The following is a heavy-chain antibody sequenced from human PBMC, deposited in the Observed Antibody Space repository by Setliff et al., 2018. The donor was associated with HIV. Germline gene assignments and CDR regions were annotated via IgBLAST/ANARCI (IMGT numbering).Heavy chain of an antibody. CDR1: GFTFSSYS. V-gene: IGHV3-48*01. J-gene: IGHJ4*02. CDR2: IRATNGNT. Sequence: GESLKISCTASGFTFSSYSMNWVRQAPGKGLEWLSYIRATNGNTQYADSVKGRFTISRDNAKNSLFLQTNSLRAEDTAVYYCARDDKFAFDYWGLGTLVTVSS. CDR3: ARDDKFAFDY. D-gene: IGHD3-10*01.